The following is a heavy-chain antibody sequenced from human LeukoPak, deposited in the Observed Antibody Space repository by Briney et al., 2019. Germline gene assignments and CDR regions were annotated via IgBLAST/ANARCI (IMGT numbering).Heavy chain of an antibody. CDR3: ARDRGYYASGSYYKSGWFDP. D-gene: IGHD3-10*01. CDR1: GASIRSYY. V-gene: IGHV4-59*01. J-gene: IGHJ5*02. Sequence: SETLSLTCTVSGASIRSYYWAWIRQPPGKGLEWIGNIYHTGDINYSPSLESRVTISVDTSKNQFSLKLASVTAADTAVYYCARDRGYYASGSYYKSGWFDPWGQGTLVTVSS. CDR2: IYHTGDI.